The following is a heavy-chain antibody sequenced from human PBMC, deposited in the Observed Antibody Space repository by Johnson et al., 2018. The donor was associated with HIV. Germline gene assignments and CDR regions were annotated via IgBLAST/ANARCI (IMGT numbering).Heavy chain of an antibody. CDR3: AKDSYSDSQFLDAFDI. V-gene: IGHV3-NL1*01. D-gene: IGHD1-26*01. CDR2: INWNGGST. CDR1: GFTFSSYA. J-gene: IGHJ3*02. Sequence: QVQLLESGGGVVQPGRSLRLSCAASGFTFSSYAVHWVRQAPGKGLEWVSGINWNGGSTGYADSVKGRFTISRDNSKNTLYVQLNSLRAEDTAVYCAKDSYSDSQFLDAFDIWGQGTVVTVSS.